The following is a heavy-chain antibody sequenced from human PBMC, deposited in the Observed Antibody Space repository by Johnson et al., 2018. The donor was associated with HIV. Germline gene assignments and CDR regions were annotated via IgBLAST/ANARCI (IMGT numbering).Heavy chain of an antibody. Sequence: VQLVESGGGLVQPGGSLRLSCAASGFTFSSYWMHWVRQAPGKGLVWVSRINSDGSSTSYADSVKGRFTISRDDSKNSLYLQMNSLKTEDTAVYYCALSYSLDAFDIWGQGTMVTVSS. D-gene: IGHD2-21*01. CDR3: ALSYSLDAFDI. CDR2: INSDGSST. J-gene: IGHJ3*02. V-gene: IGHV3-74*02. CDR1: GFTFSSYW.